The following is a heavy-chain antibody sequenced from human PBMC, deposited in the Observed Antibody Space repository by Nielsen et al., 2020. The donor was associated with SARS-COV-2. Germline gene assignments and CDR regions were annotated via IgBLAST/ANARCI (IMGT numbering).Heavy chain of an antibody. J-gene: IGHJ6*02. CDR3: ARERVGGITIFGVVTRYGMDV. CDR1: GGSISSSNW. Sequence: SETLSLTCAVSGGSISSSNWWSWVRQPPGKGLEWLGYIYYSGSTYYNPSLKSRVTISVDTSKNQFSLKLSSVTAADTALYYCARERVGGITIFGVVTRYGMDVWGQGTTVTVSS. V-gene: IGHV4-30-4*01. CDR2: IYYSGST. D-gene: IGHD3-3*01.